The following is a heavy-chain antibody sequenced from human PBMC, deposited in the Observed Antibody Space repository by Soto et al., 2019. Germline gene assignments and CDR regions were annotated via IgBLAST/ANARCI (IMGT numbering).Heavy chain of an antibody. CDR1: GFSLSTSGVG. CDR3: AHRLRTVYFDY. CDR2: LYWDDDK. Sequence: QITLKESGPTLVKPTQTLTLTCTFSGFSLSTSGVGVGWIRQPPRKALEWLALLYWDDDKRYSPSLKSRLTTTKDASKTRVVLTMTNMDPVDKATYYCAHRLRTVYFDYWGEGTLVTVSS. J-gene: IGHJ4*02. D-gene: IGHD4-17*01. V-gene: IGHV2-5*02.